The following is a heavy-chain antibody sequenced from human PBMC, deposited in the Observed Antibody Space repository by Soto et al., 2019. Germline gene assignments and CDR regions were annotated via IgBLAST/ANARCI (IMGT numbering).Heavy chain of an antibody. CDR3: ARDLGDYYDREQNAFDI. J-gene: IGHJ3*02. Sequence: QVQLVQSGAEVKKPGASVKVSCKASGYTFTSYGISWVRQAPGQGLEWMGWISAYNGNTKYAQKLQGRVTMTTDTSTSTAYMELRSLRSDDTAVYYCARDLGDYYDREQNAFDIWGQGTMVTVSS. CDR1: GYTFTSYG. V-gene: IGHV1-18*01. CDR2: ISAYNGNT. D-gene: IGHD3-22*01.